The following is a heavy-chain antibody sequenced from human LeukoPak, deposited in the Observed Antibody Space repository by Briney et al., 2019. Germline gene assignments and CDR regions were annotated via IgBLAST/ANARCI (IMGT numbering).Heavy chain of an antibody. CDR2: IIPILGIA. V-gene: IGHV1-69*02. CDR3: ARTAAAREGRDY. CDR1: GGTFSSYT. Sequence: ASVKVSCKASGGTFSSYTISWVRQAPGQGLEWMGRIIPILGIANYAQKFQGRVTITADKSASTAYMELSSLRSEDTAVYYCARTAAAREGRDYWGQGTLVTVSS. D-gene: IGHD6-13*01. J-gene: IGHJ4*02.